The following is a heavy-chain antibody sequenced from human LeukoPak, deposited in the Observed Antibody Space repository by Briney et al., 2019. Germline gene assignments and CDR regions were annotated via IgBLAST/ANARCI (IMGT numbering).Heavy chain of an antibody. CDR2: IYSGGST. Sequence: TGGSLRLSCAASGFTVSSNYMSWVRQAPGKGLEWVSVIYSGGSTYYADSVKGRFTISRDNSKNTLYLQMNSLRAEDTAVYYRARSTYYYDSSGYPNDYWGQGTLVTVSS. V-gene: IGHV3-66*01. D-gene: IGHD3-22*01. J-gene: IGHJ4*02. CDR1: GFTVSSNY. CDR3: ARSTYYYDSSGYPNDY.